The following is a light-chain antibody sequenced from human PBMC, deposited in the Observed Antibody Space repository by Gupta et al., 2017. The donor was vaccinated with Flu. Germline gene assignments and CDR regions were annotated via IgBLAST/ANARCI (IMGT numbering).Light chain of an antibody. V-gene: IGKV1-33*01. CDR1: QDIRNY. Sequence: SLSASVGDRVTITCQVMQDIRNYLSWYENKPRKAPKLLIYDASNWEKGVISMFSGSGDGTDGTFTIISRQPEDFESYYCQREHYLPASFSFGHGTKVDIK. CDR2: DAS. CDR3: QREHYLPASFS. J-gene: IGKJ3*01.